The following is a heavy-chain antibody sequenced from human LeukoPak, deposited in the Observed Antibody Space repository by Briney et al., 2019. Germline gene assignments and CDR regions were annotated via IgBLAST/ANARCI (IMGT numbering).Heavy chain of an antibody. Sequence: GGSLRLSCAASGFTFSDAYMTWIRQAPGKGLEWVSGINWNGGSTGYADSVKGRFTIARDNAKNSLYLQMNSLRAEDTALYYCAREKPFYDSSGYYYPIAFDYWGQGTLVTVSS. D-gene: IGHD3-22*01. CDR1: GFTFSDAY. CDR2: INWNGGST. V-gene: IGHV3-20*04. J-gene: IGHJ4*02. CDR3: AREKPFYDSSGYYYPIAFDY.